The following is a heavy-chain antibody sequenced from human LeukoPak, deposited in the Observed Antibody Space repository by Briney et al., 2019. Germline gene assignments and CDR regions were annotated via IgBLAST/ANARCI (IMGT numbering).Heavy chain of an antibody. CDR2: INHSGST. Sequence: SETLSLTCAVYGGSFSGYYWSWVRQPPGKGLEWVGEINHSGSTNYNPSLKSRVTISVDTSKNQSSLKPTSVTAADTAVYYCARGGLYCSSSSCTPDWFDPWGQGTLVTVSS. D-gene: IGHD2-2*01. CDR3: ARGGLYCSSSSCTPDWFDP. J-gene: IGHJ5*02. CDR1: GGSFSGYY. V-gene: IGHV4-34*01.